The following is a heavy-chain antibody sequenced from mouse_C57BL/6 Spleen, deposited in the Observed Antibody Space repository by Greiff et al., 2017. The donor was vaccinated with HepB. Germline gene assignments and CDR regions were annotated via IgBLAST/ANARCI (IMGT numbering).Heavy chain of an antibody. V-gene: IGHV1-82*01. CDR3: AREGVRYAMDY. CDR2: IYPGDGDT. J-gene: IGHJ4*01. CDR1: GYAFSSSW. D-gene: IGHD1-1*01. Sequence: QVQLKQSGPELVKPGASVKISCKASGYAFSSSWMNWVKQRPGKGLEWIGRIYPGDGDTNYNGKFKGKATLTADKSSSTAYMQLSSLTSEDSAVYFCAREGVRYAMDYWGQGTSVTVSS.